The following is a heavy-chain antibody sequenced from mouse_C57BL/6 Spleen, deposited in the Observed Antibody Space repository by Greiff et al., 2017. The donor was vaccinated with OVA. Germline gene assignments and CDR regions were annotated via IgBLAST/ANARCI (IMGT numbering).Heavy chain of an antibody. Sequence: EVQLVESGGGLVKPGGSLKLSCAASGFTFSSYTMSWVRQTPEKRLEWVATISGGGGNTYYPDSVKGRFTISRDNAKNTLYLQMSSLRSEDTALYYCARHGYDDVYYFDYWGQGTTLTVSS. J-gene: IGHJ2*01. CDR1: GFTFSSYT. V-gene: IGHV5-9*01. CDR3: ARHGYDDVYYFDY. CDR2: ISGGGGNT. D-gene: IGHD2-2*01.